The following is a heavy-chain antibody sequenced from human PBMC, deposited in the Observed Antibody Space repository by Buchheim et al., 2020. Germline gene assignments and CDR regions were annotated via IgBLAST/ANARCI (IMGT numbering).Heavy chain of an antibody. D-gene: IGHD6-13*01. CDR3: AKGRYTSSYYAIDY. CDR1: GFTFSSSA. CDR2: ISSSGGDT. J-gene: IGHJ4*02. Sequence: EVQVLESGGGLVQPGGSLRLFCAASGFTFSSSAMIWVRQVPGKGLEWVIGISSSGGDTDPADSVKGRFTISRDNPKNTLYLQMNSLRAEDTAIYYCAKGRYTSSYYAIDYWGQGTL. V-gene: IGHV3-23*01.